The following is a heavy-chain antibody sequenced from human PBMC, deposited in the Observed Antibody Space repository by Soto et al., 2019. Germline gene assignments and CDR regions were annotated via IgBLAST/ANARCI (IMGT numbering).Heavy chain of an antibody. Sequence: PSETLSLTCTISGVSISSGKWWSWVRQPPGEGLEWIGEIFHTGNTDYKPPLKSRVSILVDKSKNQFSLNLDSVTAADTAVYYCTTLAGYWFDPWGQGTLVTVSS. CDR1: GVSISSGKW. D-gene: IGHD1-26*01. CDR3: TTLAGYWFDP. V-gene: IGHV4-4*02. CDR2: IFHTGNT. J-gene: IGHJ5*02.